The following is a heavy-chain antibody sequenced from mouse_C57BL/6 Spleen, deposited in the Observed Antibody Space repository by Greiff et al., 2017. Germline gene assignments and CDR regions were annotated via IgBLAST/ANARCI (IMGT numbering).Heavy chain of an antibody. CDR1: GYAFSSSW. Sequence: VQVVESGPELVKPGASVKISCKASGYAFSSSWMNWVQQRPGKGLEWIGRIYPGDGDTNYNGKFKGKATLTADKSSSTAYMQLSSLTSEDAAVYFCALIYFDYWGQGTTLTVSS. J-gene: IGHJ2*01. D-gene: IGHD1-1*01. CDR3: ALIYFDY. V-gene: IGHV1-82*01. CDR2: IYPGDGDT.